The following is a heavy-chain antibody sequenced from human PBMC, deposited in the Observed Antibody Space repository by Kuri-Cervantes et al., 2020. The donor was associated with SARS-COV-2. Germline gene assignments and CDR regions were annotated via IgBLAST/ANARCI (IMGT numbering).Heavy chain of an antibody. CDR3: ARDLLYELERRKNPDAFDI. J-gene: IGHJ3*02. CDR1: GYTFTSYG. V-gene: IGHV1-18*01. D-gene: IGHD1-1*01. Sequence: GGSLRLSCKASGYTFTSYGISWVRQAPGQGLVWMGWISAYNGNTNYAQKLQGRVTMTTDTSTSTAYMELRSLRSDDTAVYYCARDLLYELERRKNPDAFDIWGQGTMVTVSS. CDR2: ISAYNGNT.